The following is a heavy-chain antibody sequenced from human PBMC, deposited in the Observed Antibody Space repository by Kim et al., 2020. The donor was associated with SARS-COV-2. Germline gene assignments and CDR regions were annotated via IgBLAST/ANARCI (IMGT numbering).Heavy chain of an antibody. J-gene: IGHJ6*02. CDR3: ARLPRVTTYYYYYGMDV. Sequence: SETLSLTCTVSGGSISSYYWSWIRQPPGKGLEWIGYIYYSGSTNYNPSLKSRVTISVDTSKNQFSLKLSSVTAADTAVYYCARLPRVTTYYYYYGMDVWGQGTTVTVSS. D-gene: IGHD4-17*01. CDR1: GGSISSYY. V-gene: IGHV4-59*08. CDR2: IYYSGST.